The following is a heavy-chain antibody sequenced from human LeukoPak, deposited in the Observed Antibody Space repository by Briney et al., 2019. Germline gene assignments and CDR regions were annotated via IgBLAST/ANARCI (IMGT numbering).Heavy chain of an antibody. J-gene: IGHJ4*02. V-gene: IGHV1-2*02. CDR2: INPNSGGT. CDR3: ARDHAYYDFWSGYSIDNYFDY. Sequence: ASVKVSCKASGYTFTGYYMHWVRQAPGQGLEWMGWINPNSGGTNYAQKFQGRVTMTRDTSISTAYMGLSRLRSDDTAVYYCARDHAYYDFWSGYSIDNYFDYWGQGTLVTVSS. CDR1: GYTFTGYY. D-gene: IGHD3-3*01.